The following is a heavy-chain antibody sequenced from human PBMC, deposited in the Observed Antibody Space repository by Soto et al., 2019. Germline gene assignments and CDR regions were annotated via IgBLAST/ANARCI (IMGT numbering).Heavy chain of an antibody. CDR2: IYYSGST. CDR3: ARSTTYYDYIWGSYRLNNFDY. D-gene: IGHD3-16*02. Sequence: SETLSLTCTVSGGSISSYYWSWIRQPPGKGLEWIGNIYYSGSTNYNPSLKSRVTISVDTSKNQFSLKLSSVTAADTAVYYCARSTTYYDYIWGSYRLNNFDYWGQGTLVTVSS. J-gene: IGHJ4*02. CDR1: GGSISSYY. V-gene: IGHV4-59*08.